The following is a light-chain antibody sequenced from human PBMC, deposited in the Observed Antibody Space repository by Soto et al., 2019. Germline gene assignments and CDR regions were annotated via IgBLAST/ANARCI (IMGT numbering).Light chain of an antibody. CDR2: DAS. Sequence: EIVLTQSPATLSLSPGERATLSCRASQSISTSLNWYQQKPGQAPRLLIYDASNGASGIPARFSGSGSGTDFTLTISSLEPEDFAVYYCQQRDNWPPITFGQGTRLEIK. CDR1: QSISTS. CDR3: QQRDNWPPIT. V-gene: IGKV3-11*01. J-gene: IGKJ5*01.